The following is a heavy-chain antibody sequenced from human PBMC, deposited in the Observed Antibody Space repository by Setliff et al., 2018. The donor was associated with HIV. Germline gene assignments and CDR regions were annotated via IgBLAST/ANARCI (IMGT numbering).Heavy chain of an antibody. D-gene: IGHD2-8*01. J-gene: IGHJ3*02. Sequence: GASVKVSCKASGYTFTGYYIHWVRQAPGQGLEWMGRIIPSSGGTNYALKFQGRVTMTRDTSISTAYMELSRPRSDDTAVYYCASKVYCTNGVCLDAFDIWGQGTMVTVSS. CDR3: ASKVYCTNGVCLDAFDI. CDR2: IIPSSGGT. V-gene: IGHV1-2*06. CDR1: GYTFTGYY.